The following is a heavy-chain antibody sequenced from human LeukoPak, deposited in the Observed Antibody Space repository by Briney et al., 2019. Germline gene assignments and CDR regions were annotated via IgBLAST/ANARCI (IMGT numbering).Heavy chain of an antibody. CDR1: GFTVSSNY. CDR2: IYSGGST. D-gene: IGHD5-18*01. V-gene: IGHV3-66*01. CDR3: AREGSLDTAMFG. Sequence: GGSLRLSCAASGFTVSSNYMSWVRQAPGKGLEWVSAIYSGGSTYYADSVKGRFTISRDNSKNTLYLQTNSLRAEDTAVYYCAREGSLDTAMFGWGQGTLVAVSS. J-gene: IGHJ4*02.